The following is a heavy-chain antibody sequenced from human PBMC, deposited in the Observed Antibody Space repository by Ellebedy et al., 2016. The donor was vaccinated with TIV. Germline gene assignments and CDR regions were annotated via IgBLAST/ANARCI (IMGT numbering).Heavy chain of an antibody. CDR2: MLYDGNDE. CDR1: GLTFSSYG. Sequence: GESLKISCAASGLTFSSYGMHWVRQAPGKGLEWVAGMLYDGNDEYYTDSVKGRFTISSDGSKSTVYLQMNSLRAEDTAVYYCAKDLGRWLQYFDSWGQGTLVTVSS. D-gene: IGHD5-24*01. J-gene: IGHJ4*02. CDR3: AKDLGRWLQYFDS. V-gene: IGHV3-30*18.